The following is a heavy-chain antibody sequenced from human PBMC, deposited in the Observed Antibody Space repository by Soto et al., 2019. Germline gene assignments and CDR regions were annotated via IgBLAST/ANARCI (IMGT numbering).Heavy chain of an antibody. CDR1: GYTFTNFG. V-gene: IGHV1-18*01. D-gene: IGHD3-16*01. CDR3: ASGGTPIDS. J-gene: IGHJ4*02. Sequence: QVQLVQSGAEVKKPGASVKVSCKASGYTFTNFGISWVRQAPGQGLEWMGWISAYNGNTNYAQNFQGRVTMTTDTSPTNAYRELRSLRSDDPAMYYCASGGTPIDSWGQGTLVTVSS. CDR2: ISAYNGNT.